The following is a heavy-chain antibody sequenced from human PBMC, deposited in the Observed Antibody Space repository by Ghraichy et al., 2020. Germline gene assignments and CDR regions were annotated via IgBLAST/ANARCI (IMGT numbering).Heavy chain of an antibody. V-gene: IGHV3-64D*06. CDR1: GFTFSTYA. CDR2: ISRNGGGT. D-gene: IGHD3-16*01. CDR3: VKDSHWGGQDLLSYFDY. Sequence: GESLNISCSASGFTFSTYAMHWVRQAPGKGLEYVSTISRNGGGTYYADSVKGRITISRDNSKNTLVLQMSSLRVEDTAVYYCVKDSHWGGQDLLSYFDYWGRGTLVTVSS. J-gene: IGHJ4*02.